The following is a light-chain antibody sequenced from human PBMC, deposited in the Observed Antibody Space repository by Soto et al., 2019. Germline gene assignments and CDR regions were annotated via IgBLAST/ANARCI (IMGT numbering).Light chain of an antibody. CDR1: QTISGNY. CDR3: QQSVIAVI. CDR2: GAS. Sequence: EILLTQSPGTLSLSPGERATLSCRASQTISGNYLAWYQQKPGQAPRLLIYGASNRATCIPERFTGSGSGTDFTLTISSVETQVSAMYYCQQSVIAVIFGQGTRLEIK. V-gene: IGKV3-20*01. J-gene: IGKJ5*01.